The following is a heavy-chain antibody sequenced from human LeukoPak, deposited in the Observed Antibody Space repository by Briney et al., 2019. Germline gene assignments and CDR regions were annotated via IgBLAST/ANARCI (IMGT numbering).Heavy chain of an antibody. J-gene: IGHJ4*02. CDR1: GFTFSSYW. D-gene: IGHD4-17*01. Sequence: GGSLRLSCAASGFTFSSYWMHWVRHVPGKGLVWVSRINSDGSSISYADSVKGRFTISRDNAKNTLYLQMNSLRAEDTAVYYCVRGVPLPVTRARDYWGQGTLVTVSS. CDR3: VRGVPLPVTRARDY. CDR2: INSDGSSI. V-gene: IGHV3-74*01.